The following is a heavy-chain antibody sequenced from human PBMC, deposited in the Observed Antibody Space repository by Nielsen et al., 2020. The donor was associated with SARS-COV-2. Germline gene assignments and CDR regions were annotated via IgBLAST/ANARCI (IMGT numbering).Heavy chain of an antibody. J-gene: IGHJ4*02. Sequence: GESLKISCAASGFTFSSYAMSWVRQAPGKGLEWVSAISGSGGSTYYADSVKGRFTISRDNSKNTLYLQMNSLRAEDTAVYYCASHGEGYSYGWGGYYFDYWGQGTLVTVSS. CDR2: ISGSGGST. V-gene: IGHV3-23*01. CDR3: ASHGEGYSYGWGGYYFDY. D-gene: IGHD5-18*01. CDR1: GFTFSSYA.